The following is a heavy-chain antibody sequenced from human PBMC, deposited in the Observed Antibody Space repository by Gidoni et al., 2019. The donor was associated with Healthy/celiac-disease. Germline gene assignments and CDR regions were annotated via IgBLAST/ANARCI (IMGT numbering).Heavy chain of an antibody. V-gene: IGHV3-30*04. J-gene: IGHJ6*02. CDR1: GFTFSSYA. D-gene: IGHD3-3*01. CDR2: ISYDGSNK. CDR3: ARDRVLRFLEWLVGGMDV. Sequence: QVQLVEPGGGVVQPGRSLRPSCPASGFTFSSYAMHWVRQAPGKGLEWVAVISYDGSNKYYADSVKGRFTISRDNSKNTLYLQMNSLRAEDTAVYYCARDRVLRFLEWLVGGMDVWGQGTTVTVSS.